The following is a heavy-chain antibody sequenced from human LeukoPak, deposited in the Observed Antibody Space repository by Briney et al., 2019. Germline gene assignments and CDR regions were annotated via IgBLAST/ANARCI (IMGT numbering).Heavy chain of an antibody. V-gene: IGHV4-61*08. J-gene: IGHJ5*02. D-gene: IGHD3-22*01. Sequence: SETLSLTCTVSGGSVSSGGYYWSWIRQHPGKGLEWIGYIYYSGSTYYNPSLKSRVTISVDTSKNQFSLKLSSVTAADTAVYYCARDEPDSTSGNWFDPWGQGTLVTVSS. CDR2: IYYSGST. CDR3: ARDEPDSTSGNWFDP. CDR1: GGSVSSGGYY.